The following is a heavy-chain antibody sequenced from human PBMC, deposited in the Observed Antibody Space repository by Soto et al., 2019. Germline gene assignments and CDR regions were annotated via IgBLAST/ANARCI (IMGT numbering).Heavy chain of an antibody. CDR1: GFSFSSYA. J-gene: IGHJ4*02. CDR3: AKATRGPLSSRSSDANHFDS. V-gene: IGHV3-23*01. CDR2: ISGAGDRT. D-gene: IGHD6-13*01. Sequence: EAQLLESGGSLVQPGGSLRLSCAASGFSFSSYAMNWVRQALGKGLEWVSIISGAGDRTYYADSVKGRLTISRDNSKNILYLQMNSLRAEDTAVYHCAKATRGPLSSRSSDANHFDSWGQGTLVTVSS.